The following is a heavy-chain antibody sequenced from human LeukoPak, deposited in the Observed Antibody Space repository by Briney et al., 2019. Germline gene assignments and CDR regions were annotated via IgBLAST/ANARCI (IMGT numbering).Heavy chain of an antibody. CDR1: GFTFDDYG. D-gene: IGHD1-1*01. J-gene: IGHJ4*02. CDR3: GKDWKLDY. V-gene: IGHV3-20*04. Sequence: GGSLRLSCAASGFTFDDYGMSWVRQAPGKGLEWVSGINWNGGSTGYADSVKGRFTISRDNSKNTLYLQMNSLRVEDTAIYYCGKDWKLDYWGQGTLVTVSS. CDR2: INWNGGST.